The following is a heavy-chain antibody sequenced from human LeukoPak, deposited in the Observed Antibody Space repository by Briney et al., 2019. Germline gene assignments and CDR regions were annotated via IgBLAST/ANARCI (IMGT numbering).Heavy chain of an antibody. D-gene: IGHD3-22*01. Sequence: GSSVKVSCKASGGTFSSYAISWVRQAPGQGLEWMGGIIPIFGTANYAQKFQGRVTITADESTSTAYMELSRLRSDDTAVYYCARDVYDSSGYYLRPFDYWGQGTLVTVSS. J-gene: IGHJ4*02. CDR2: IIPIFGTA. CDR1: GGTFSSYA. V-gene: IGHV1-69*01. CDR3: ARDVYDSSGYYLRPFDY.